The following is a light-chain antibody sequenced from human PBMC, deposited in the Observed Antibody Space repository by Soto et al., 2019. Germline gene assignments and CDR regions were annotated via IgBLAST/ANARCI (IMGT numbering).Light chain of an antibody. CDR1: SSDVGGYDY. Sequence: QSALTQPASVSGSPGQSITISCTGTSSDVGGYDYVSWYQQHPGKAPKLMIYDVSNRPSGVSNRFSGSKSGNTASLTISGLQTEDEADYYFSSYTSSSPFRVFGTGTKLTVL. J-gene: IGLJ1*01. CDR2: DVS. V-gene: IGLV2-14*01. CDR3: SSYTSSSPFRV.